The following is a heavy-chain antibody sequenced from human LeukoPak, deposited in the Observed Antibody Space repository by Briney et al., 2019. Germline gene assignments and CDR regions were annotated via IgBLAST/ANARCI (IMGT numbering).Heavy chain of an antibody. CDR1: GGYFSGYY. J-gene: IGHJ4*02. V-gene: IGHV4-34*01. Sequence: PSETLSLTCAVYGGYFSGYYWSWIRQPPGKGLEWIGEINHSGSTNYNPSLKSRVTISVDTSKNQFSLKLSSVTAADTAVYYCAHDSSGPFGYWGQGTLVTVSS. CDR2: INHSGST. D-gene: IGHD3-22*01. CDR3: AHDSSGPFGY.